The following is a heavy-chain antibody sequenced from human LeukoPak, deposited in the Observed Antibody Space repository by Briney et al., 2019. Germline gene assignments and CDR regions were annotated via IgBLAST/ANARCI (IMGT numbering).Heavy chain of an antibody. CDR3: AKVLYSSGWYYFDY. V-gene: IGHV3-30*02. D-gene: IGHD6-13*01. J-gene: IGHJ4*02. Sequence: GGSLRLSCAASGFTFSSYGMHWVRQAPGKGLEWVAFIRYDGSNKYYADSVKGRFTISGDNSKNTLYLQMSSLRAEDTAVYYCAKVLYSSGWYYFDYWGQGTLVTVSS. CDR2: IRYDGSNK. CDR1: GFTFSSYG.